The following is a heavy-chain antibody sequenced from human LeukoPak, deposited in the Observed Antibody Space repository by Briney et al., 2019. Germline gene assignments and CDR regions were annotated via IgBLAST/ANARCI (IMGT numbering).Heavy chain of an antibody. Sequence: GGFLRLSCAASGFTFSAYDMAWVIQAPGKGLEWVSAIIAGGDKTEYADSVKGRFTISRDNAKNSLYLQMNSLRAEDTAVYYCARDPAIANYYGSGSYGFDYWGQGTLVTVSS. D-gene: IGHD3-10*01. J-gene: IGHJ4*02. V-gene: IGHV3-21*01. CDR1: GFTFSAYD. CDR2: IIAGGDKT. CDR3: ARDPAIANYYGSGSYGFDY.